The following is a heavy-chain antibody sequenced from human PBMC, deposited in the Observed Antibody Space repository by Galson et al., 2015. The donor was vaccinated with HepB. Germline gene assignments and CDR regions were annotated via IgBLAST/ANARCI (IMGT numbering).Heavy chain of an antibody. Sequence: SLRLSCATSGFTFADFAMNWIRQAPGKGLEWVGTVTSKTYGGTPQYATSVTGRFTISRDDSRSIVYLQMNSLKTEDTAVYYCARGIDRGTSSLWGRGTLVTVSS. V-gene: IGHV3-49*03. J-gene: IGHJ2*01. CDR3: ARGIDRGTSSL. CDR1: GFTFADFA. D-gene: IGHD6-6*01. CDR2: VTSKTYGGTP.